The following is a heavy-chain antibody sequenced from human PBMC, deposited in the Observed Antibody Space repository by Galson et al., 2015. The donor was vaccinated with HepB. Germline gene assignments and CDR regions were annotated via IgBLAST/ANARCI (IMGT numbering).Heavy chain of an antibody. Sequence: SVKVSCKASGGTFSSYAISWVRQAPGQGLEWMGGIIPIFGTANYAQKFQGRVTITADESTSTAYMELSSLRSEDTAVYYCARDRGPSGDAFDIWGQGTMVTVSS. CDR3: ARDRGPSGDAFDI. J-gene: IGHJ3*02. V-gene: IGHV1-69*13. CDR2: IIPIFGTA. CDR1: GGTFSSYA. D-gene: IGHD1-26*01.